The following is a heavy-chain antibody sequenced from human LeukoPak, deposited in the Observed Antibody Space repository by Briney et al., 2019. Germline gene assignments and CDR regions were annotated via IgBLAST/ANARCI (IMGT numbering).Heavy chain of an antibody. CDR3: ARTPIIAAAYYYYGMDV. CDR2: IDPSDSYT. CDR1: GYSFTSYW. V-gene: IGHV5-10-1*01. Sequence: ESLKISCTGSGYSFTSYWISWVRQMPGKGLEWMVRIDPSDSYTNYSPSFQGHVTISADKSISTAYLQWSSLKASDTAMYYCARTPIIAAAYYYYGMDVWGQGTTVTVSS. D-gene: IGHD6-13*01. J-gene: IGHJ6*02.